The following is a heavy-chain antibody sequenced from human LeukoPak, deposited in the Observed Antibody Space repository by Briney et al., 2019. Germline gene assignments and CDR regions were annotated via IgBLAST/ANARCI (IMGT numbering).Heavy chain of an antibody. CDR3: ARDNEYCTGGTCRLDY. CDR1: GFTFSFYW. Sequence: SGGSLRLSCASSGFTFSFYWMHWVRQAPGKGLVWVSRINNDGRSTSYAGSVKGRFTISRDNAKNTLYLQMNSLRAEDTAVYYCARDNEYCTGGTCRLDYWGQGGLVGVSS. V-gene: IGHV3-74*01. J-gene: IGHJ4*02. CDR2: INNDGRST. D-gene: IGHD2-15*01.